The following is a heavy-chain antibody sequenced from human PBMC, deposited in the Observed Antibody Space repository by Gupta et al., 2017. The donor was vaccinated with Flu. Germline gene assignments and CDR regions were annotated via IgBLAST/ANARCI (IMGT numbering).Heavy chain of an antibody. CDR2: ISYDGSNK. CDR3: ARGIVGATGRRFYFYHMDV. CDR1: GFTFSNYA. V-gene: IGHV3-30-3*01. J-gene: IGHJ6*03. D-gene: IGHD1-26*01. Sequence: GFTFSNYAIHWVRQAPGKGLEWVAVISYDGSNKYYADSVRGRFTISRDNSKNTLYVQMNSLRAEDTAVYYCARGIVGATGRRFYFYHMDVWGKGTTVTVSS.